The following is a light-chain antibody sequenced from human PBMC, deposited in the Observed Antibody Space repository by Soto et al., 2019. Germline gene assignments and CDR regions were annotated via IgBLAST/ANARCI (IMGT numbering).Light chain of an antibody. J-gene: IGLJ2*01. V-gene: IGLV2-11*01. Sequence: QPVLTQPRSVSGSPGQSVTISCTGTSSDVGRYTSVSWYQQHPGEAPKLMIYDVTWRPSGVPDRFSGSKSGITASLTISGLQAEDEADYYCSSYAGNYNVVFGGGTKVTVL. CDR3: SSYAGNYNVV. CDR1: SSDVGRYTS. CDR2: DVT.